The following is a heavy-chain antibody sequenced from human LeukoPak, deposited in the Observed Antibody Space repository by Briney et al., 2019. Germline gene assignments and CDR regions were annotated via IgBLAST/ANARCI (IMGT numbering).Heavy chain of an antibody. CDR1: GGSISSYY. CDR2: IYTSGST. V-gene: IGHV4-4*07. J-gene: IGHJ4*02. D-gene: IGHD3-22*01. Sequence: ETLSLTCTVSGGSISSYYWSWIRQPAGKGLEWIGRIYTSGSTNYNPSLKSRVTMSVDTSKNQFSLKLSSVTAADTAVYYCARGRYYYDSSGYSLGYWGQGTLVTVSS. CDR3: ARGRYYYDSSGYSLGY.